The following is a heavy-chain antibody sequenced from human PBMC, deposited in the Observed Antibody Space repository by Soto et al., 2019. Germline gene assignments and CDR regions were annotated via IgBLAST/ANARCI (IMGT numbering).Heavy chain of an antibody. J-gene: IGHJ3*01. D-gene: IGHD3-22*01. CDR1: GFSFSNYG. CDR3: VKAQERSARYFAVVITAFDF. Sequence: QVHLVESGGGVVQPGRSLRLSCEGSGFSFSNYGIHWVRQAPGKGLEWVAVISHDGNSHHLADSVRGRFTISRDNSKNTVFLHMTSLRREDSAVYRCVKAQERSARYFAVVITAFDFWGQGTMGTVSS. V-gene: IGHV3-30*18. CDR2: ISHDGNSH.